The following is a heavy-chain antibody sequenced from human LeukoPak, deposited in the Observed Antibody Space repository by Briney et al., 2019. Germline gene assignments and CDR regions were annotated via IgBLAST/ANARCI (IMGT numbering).Heavy chain of an antibody. CDR2: IYYSGST. J-gene: IGHJ5*02. CDR1: GGPIRSTSYN. D-gene: IGHD1-26*01. Sequence: SETLSLTCTVSGGPIRSTSYNWGWIRQPPGKGLEWIGSIYYSGSTYYNPSLKSRVTISVDTSKNQFSLKLSSVTAADTAVYYCARVGGADNWFDPWGQGTLVTVSS. CDR3: ARVGGADNWFDP. V-gene: IGHV4-39*07.